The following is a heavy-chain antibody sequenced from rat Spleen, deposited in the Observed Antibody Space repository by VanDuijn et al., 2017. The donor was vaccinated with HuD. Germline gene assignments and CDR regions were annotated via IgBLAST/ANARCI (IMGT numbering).Heavy chain of an antibody. CDR1: GLTFSNSG. V-gene: IGHV5S23*01. D-gene: IGHD4-4*01. CDR3: AQWNSKYFIY. J-gene: IGHJ2*01. CDR2: ISTTGGST. Sequence: EVQLVESGGGLVQPGRSLKFSCVASGLTFSNSGMAWVRQAPTKGLEWVASISTTGGSTYYRDSVKGRFIISRDNAENTLYLQMDSLRSEDTATYYCAQWNSKYFIYWGQGIMVTVSS.